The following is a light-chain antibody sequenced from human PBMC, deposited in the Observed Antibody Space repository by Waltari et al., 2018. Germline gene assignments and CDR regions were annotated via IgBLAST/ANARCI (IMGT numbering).Light chain of an antibody. J-gene: IGKJ4*01. CDR3: QQYNDWPLT. V-gene: IGKV3-15*01. CDR2: AAS. Sequence: EIVMTQSPIILSVSPGERATLSCRASHSVGTHLAWYQPRPGQPPRLVIFAASTRATGVPVRFSGSGSGTEFTLTISSLQSEDFAVYYCQQYNDWPLTFGGGT. CDR1: HSVGTH.